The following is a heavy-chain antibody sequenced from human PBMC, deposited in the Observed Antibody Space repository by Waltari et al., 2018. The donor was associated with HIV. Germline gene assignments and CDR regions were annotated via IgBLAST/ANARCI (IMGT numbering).Heavy chain of an antibody. CDR2: INPSRDST. CDR3: ARGIQYSSGWYGSDY. D-gene: IGHD6-19*01. V-gene: IGHV1-46*01. CDR1: GYTFISYY. Sequence: QVHLVQSGAEVKKPGASVKVSCKASGYTFISYYMHWVRQAPGQGLEWMGIINPSRDSTRYAQKVQGRVTVTRDTSTSTVYMELSSLRSEDTAVYYCARGIQYSSGWYGSDYWGQGTLVTVSP. J-gene: IGHJ4*02.